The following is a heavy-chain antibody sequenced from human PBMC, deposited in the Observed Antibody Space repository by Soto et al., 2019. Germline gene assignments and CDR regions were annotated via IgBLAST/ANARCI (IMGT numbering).Heavy chain of an antibody. CDR3: AMGIGAYYYYGMDV. CDR2: ISYDGSNK. J-gene: IGHJ6*02. Sequence: LRLSCAASGFTFSSYGMHWVRQAPGKGLEWVAVISYDGSNKYYADSVKGRFTISRDNSKNTLYLQMNSLRAEDTAVYYCAMGIGAYYYYGMDVWGQGTTVTVSS. V-gene: IGHV3-30*03. D-gene: IGHD7-27*01. CDR1: GFTFSSYG.